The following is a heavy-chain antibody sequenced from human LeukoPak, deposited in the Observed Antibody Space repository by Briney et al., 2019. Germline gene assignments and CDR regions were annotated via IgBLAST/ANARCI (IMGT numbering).Heavy chain of an antibody. CDR2: IYRSGTT. CDR3: ARGPAANFNY. CDR1: GYSISSGYY. J-gene: IGHJ4*02. D-gene: IGHD2-2*01. Sequence: SETQSLTCAVSGYSISSGYYWGWIRQPPGKGLEWIVSIYRSGTTYYNPSLKSRVTISVDTSKNQFSLKLSSVTAADTAVYYCARGPAANFNYWGQGTLVTVSS. V-gene: IGHV4-38-2*01.